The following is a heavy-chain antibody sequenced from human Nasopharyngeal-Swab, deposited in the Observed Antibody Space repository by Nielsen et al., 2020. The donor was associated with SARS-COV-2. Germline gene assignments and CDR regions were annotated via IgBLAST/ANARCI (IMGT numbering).Heavy chain of an antibody. Sequence: WVRHATGQRLEWMGRIHASNGNTKYAQKFQGRVTITRGTSASTAYMELSSLRSEDTAAYYCAISTYVMMFGVVDRCQHYYYYIDAWGKGTPVTVSS. CDR2: IHASNGNT. V-gene: IGHV1-3*01. D-gene: IGHD3-3*01. CDR3: AISTYVMMFGVVDRCQHYYYYIDA. J-gene: IGHJ6*03.